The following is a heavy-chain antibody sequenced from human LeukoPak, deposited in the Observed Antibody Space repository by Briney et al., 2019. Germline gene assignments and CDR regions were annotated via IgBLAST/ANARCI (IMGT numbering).Heavy chain of an antibody. CDR1: GGSINTYY. V-gene: IGHV4-59*01. CDR3: ARFGSRRLVRGYYYYMDV. J-gene: IGHJ6*03. Sequence: SETLSLTCTVSGGSINTYYWSWIRQSPGKGLEWIGHIHYSGSTDYNPSLKSRVTISADPSKNQVSLRLSSVTAADTAVYYCARFGSRRLVRGYYYYMDVWGKGTTVTVSS. D-gene: IGHD6-19*01. CDR2: IHYSGST.